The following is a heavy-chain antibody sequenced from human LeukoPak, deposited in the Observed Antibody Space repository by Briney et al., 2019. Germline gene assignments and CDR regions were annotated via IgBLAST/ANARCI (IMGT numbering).Heavy chain of an antibody. D-gene: IGHD4-17*01. CDR2: IYYSGST. CDR1: GGSISSYY. V-gene: IGHV4-59*12. J-gene: IGHJ3*02. CDR3: ARGSHATVILAFDI. Sequence: PSETLSLTCTVSGGSISSYYWSWIRQPPGKGLEWIGYIYYSGSTNYNPSLKSRVTISVDTSKNQFSLKLSSVTAADTAVYYCARGSHATVILAFDIWGQGTMVTVSS.